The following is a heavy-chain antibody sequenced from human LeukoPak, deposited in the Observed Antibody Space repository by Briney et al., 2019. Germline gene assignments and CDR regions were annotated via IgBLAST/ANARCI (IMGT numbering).Heavy chain of an antibody. D-gene: IGHD6-19*01. Sequence: PGGSLRLSCEVSGFTINNRGMHWVRQAPGKGLEWVAMISHDGNVEFYLDSVKGRFTISRDNSKNTLYLQMNSLTTDDTAIYYCAKDWGVSGWYNRFDSWGQGTQVTVSS. J-gene: IGHJ5*01. V-gene: IGHV3-30*18. CDR1: GFTINNRG. CDR2: ISHDGNVE. CDR3: AKDWGVSGWYNRFDS.